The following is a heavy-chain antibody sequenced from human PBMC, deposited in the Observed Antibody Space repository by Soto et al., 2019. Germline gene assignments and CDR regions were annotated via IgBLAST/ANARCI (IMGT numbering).Heavy chain of an antibody. CDR2: IYYSGST. CDR1: SYSILSSKYY. CDR3: ARHVNPWAQGAFDI. J-gene: IGHJ3*02. D-gene: IGHD7-27*01. V-gene: IGHV4-39*01. Sequence: SSTLSLTSTLTSYSILSSKYYWAFFRQPPGKGLEWIGSIYYSGSTYYNPSLKCRVTISVDTSKNQFSLKLSSVTAADTAVYYCARHVNPWAQGAFDIWGQGTMVT.